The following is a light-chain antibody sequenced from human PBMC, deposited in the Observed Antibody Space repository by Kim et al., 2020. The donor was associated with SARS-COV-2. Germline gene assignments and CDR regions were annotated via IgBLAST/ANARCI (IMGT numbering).Light chain of an antibody. CDR1: QSVLSNSNNKNY. J-gene: IGKJ2*03. V-gene: IGKV4-1*01. Sequence: RATSNCKSSQSVLSNSNNKNYLTWYQQKPGQPPKLLIYWASTRESGVPDRFSGSGSGTDFTLTISSLQAEDVAIYYCQQYYDSRYSFGQGTKLEI. CDR2: WAS. CDR3: QQYYDSRYS.